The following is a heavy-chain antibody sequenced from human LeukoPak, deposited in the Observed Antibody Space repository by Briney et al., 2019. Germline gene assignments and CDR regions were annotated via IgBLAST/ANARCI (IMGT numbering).Heavy chain of an antibody. D-gene: IGHD5-24*01. J-gene: IGHJ4*02. CDR3: VRDKDGYNF. CDR2: IDTDGKTT. Sequence: GGSLRLSCAASGFTFNTYIMHWVRQAPGKGLVWVSRIDTDGKTTTYADSVKGRFTISRDNAKNMLYLQMNSLRVEDTAVYYCVRDKDGYNFWGQGTLVGVSS. V-gene: IGHV3-74*01. CDR1: GFTFNTYI.